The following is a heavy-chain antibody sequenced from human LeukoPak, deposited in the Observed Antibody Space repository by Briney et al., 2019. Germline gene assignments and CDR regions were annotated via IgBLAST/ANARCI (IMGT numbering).Heavy chain of an antibody. Sequence: SETLSLTCAVSGYSISSCYYWGWIRQPPGKGLEWIGRTYHSGSTYYNQSLKRPATISVDTSKSQVSLKLSSVSAADTAVYYCARGGVITFGVVIDYWGQGTLVTVSS. D-gene: IGHD3-16*02. CDR1: GYSISSCYY. CDR2: TYHSGST. CDR3: ARGGVITFGVVIDY. J-gene: IGHJ4*02. V-gene: IGHV4-38-2*01.